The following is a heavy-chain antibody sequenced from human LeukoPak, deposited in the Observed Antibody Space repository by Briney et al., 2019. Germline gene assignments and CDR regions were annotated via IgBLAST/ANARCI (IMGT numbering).Heavy chain of an antibody. CDR3: ARDEQQLVPRLDV. CDR2: ISSSSSYI. V-gene: IGHV3-21*01. Sequence: GGSLRLSCAASGFTFSSYSMNWVRQAPGKGLEWVSSISSSSSYIYYADSVKGRFTISRYNAKNSLYLQMNSLRAEDTAVHYCARDEQQLVPRLDVWGKGTTVTVSS. J-gene: IGHJ6*04. CDR1: GFTFSSYS. D-gene: IGHD6-13*01.